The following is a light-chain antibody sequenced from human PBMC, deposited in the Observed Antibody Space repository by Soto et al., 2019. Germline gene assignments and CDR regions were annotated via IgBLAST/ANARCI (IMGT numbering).Light chain of an antibody. CDR1: QSVSNSY. CDR2: DAS. Sequence: EIVLTQSPATLSLSPGERATLSCGASQSVSNSYLAWYQQKPGLAPRALSYDASSRATGIPDRFSGSGSGTDFTLTISRLEPEDFAVYYCQQYGSSPHVFGGGTKVEIK. J-gene: IGKJ4*01. V-gene: IGKV3D-20*01. CDR3: QQYGSSPHV.